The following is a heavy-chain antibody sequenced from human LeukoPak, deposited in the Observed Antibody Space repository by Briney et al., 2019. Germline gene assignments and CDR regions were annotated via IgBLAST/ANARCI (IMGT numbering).Heavy chain of an antibody. CDR2: ISGSGGST. CDR3: AEDASYYYDSSCYSGPRYNWFDP. CDR1: GFTFSSYA. J-gene: IGHJ5*02. D-gene: IGHD3-22*01. Sequence: PGGSLRLSCAASGFTFSSYAMSWVRQAPGKGLEWVSAISGSGGSTYYADSVKGRFTISRDNSKNTLYLQMNSLRAEDTAVYYCAEDASYYYDSSCYSGPRYNWFDPWGQGTLVTVSS. V-gene: IGHV3-23*01.